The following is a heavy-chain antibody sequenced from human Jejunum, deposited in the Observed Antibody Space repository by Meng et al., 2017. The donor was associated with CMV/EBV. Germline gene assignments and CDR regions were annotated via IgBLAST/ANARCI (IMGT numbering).Heavy chain of an antibody. V-gene: IGHV3-9*01. CDR1: FDDYA. J-gene: IGHJ4*02. CDR2: ISWNSGAI. Sequence: FDDYAMHGVRQAPGKGLEWVSGISWNSGAIGYADSIKGRFTISRDNGKNTLYLQMNDLRPEDTAFYYCAKSTRGYYDTTGYFESWGQGTPVTVSS. CDR3: AKSTRGYYDTTGYFES. D-gene: IGHD3-9*01.